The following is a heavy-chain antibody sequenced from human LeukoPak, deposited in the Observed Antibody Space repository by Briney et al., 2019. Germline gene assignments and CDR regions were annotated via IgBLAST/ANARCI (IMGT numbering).Heavy chain of an antibody. J-gene: IGHJ4*02. V-gene: IGHV4-34*01. Sequence: NPSETLSLTCAVYGGSFSGYYWSRIRQPPGKGLEWIGEINHSGSTNYNPSLKSRVTISVDTSKNQFSLKLSSVTAADTAVYYCASFGSGSYYNGSDYWGQGTLVTVSS. CDR3: ASFGSGSYYNGSDY. D-gene: IGHD3-10*01. CDR2: INHSGST. CDR1: GGSFSGYY.